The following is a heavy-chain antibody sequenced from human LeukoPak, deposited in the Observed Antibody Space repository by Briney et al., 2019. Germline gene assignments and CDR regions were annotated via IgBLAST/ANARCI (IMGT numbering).Heavy chain of an antibody. V-gene: IGHV4-38-2*01. D-gene: IGHD3-3*01. CDR2: IYHSGST. Sequence: SETLSLTCAVSGYSISSGYYWGWIRQPPGKGLEWIGSIYHSGSTYYNPSLESRVTISVDTSKNQFSLKLSSVTAADTAVYYCARTDFWSGYYRNFDYWGQGTLVTVSS. J-gene: IGHJ4*02. CDR1: GYSISSGYY. CDR3: ARTDFWSGYYRNFDY.